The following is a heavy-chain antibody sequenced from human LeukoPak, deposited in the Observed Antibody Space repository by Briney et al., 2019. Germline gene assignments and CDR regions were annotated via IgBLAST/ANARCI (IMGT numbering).Heavy chain of an antibody. CDR2: INHSGST. J-gene: IGHJ4*02. CDR1: GGSFSAYY. D-gene: IGHD3-10*01. Sequence: SETLSLTCAVYGGSFSAYYWTWIRQPPGKGLEWIGEINHSGSTNYNPSLKSRVTISVDTSKNQFSLKLSSVTAADTAVYYCARGLRYGTMVRGLPFDYWGQGTLVTVSS. CDR3: ARGLRYGTMVRGLPFDY. V-gene: IGHV4-34*01.